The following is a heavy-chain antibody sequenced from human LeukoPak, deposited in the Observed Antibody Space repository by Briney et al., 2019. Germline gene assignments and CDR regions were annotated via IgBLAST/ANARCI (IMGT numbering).Heavy chain of an antibody. CDR1: GGSTSPDY. V-gene: IGHV4-59*08. J-gene: IGHJ6*02. CDR2: VYYRGST. CDR3: ARQNSGARLNV. D-gene: IGHD6-25*01. Sequence: SETLSLTCTVSGGSTSPDYWTWIRQLPGKGLEWLGYVYYRGSTSYNPSLKSRVTISVDTSKNQFSLKLTSVTAADAAVYYCARQNSGARLNVWGQGTTVIVSS.